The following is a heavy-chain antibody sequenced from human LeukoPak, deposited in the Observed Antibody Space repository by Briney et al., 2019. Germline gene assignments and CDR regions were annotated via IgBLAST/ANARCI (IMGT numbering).Heavy chain of an antibody. J-gene: IGHJ4*02. CDR2: ISGSGGST. CDR1: GFPFSSYA. D-gene: IGHD2-2*01. Sequence: GGSLSLSCAASGFPFSSYAMSWVRPAPGKGLEWVSAISGSGGSTYYADSVKGRFTISRDNSKNTLYLQMNSLRAEDTAVYYCAKLCESSTSCRFRDYWGQGTLVTVSS. V-gene: IGHV3-23*01. CDR3: AKLCESSTSCRFRDY.